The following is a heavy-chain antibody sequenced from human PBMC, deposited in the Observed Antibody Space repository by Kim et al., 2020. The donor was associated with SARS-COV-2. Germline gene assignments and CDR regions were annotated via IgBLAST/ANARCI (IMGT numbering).Heavy chain of an antibody. CDR3: ARYVYDTSGYYSAY. Sequence: NPSLKSRVTMSVDTSKNQFSLQLTYVTAADTAVYYCARYVYDTSGYYSAYWGQGTLVTVSS. J-gene: IGHJ4*02. V-gene: IGHV4-30-2*05. D-gene: IGHD3-22*01.